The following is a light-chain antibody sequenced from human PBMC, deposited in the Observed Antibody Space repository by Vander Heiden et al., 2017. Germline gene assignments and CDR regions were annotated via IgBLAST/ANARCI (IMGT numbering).Light chain of an antibody. J-gene: IGLJ3*02. CDR3: QSYDSSLSGWV. V-gene: IGLV1-40*01. CDR1: STNSGAGYD. CDR2: GNS. Sequence: HSVLTPPPSVSGAPGQRVPISCTGSSTNSGAGYDVHWYQQLPGTAPKLLIYGNSNRPSGVPDRFSGSKSGTSASLAITGLQAEDEADYYCQSYDSSLSGWVFGGGTKLTVL.